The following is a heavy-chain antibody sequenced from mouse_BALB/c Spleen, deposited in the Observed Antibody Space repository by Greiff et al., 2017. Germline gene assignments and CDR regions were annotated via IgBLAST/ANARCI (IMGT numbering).Heavy chain of an antibody. J-gene: IGHJ2*01. CDR2: IDPANGNT. Sequence: VQLQQSGAELVKPGASVKLSCTASGFNIKDPYMHWVKQRPEQGLEWIGRIDPANGNTKYDPKFQGKATITADTSSNTAYLQLSSLTSEDTAVYYCARRGYDGVLSYWGQGTTLTVSS. CDR1: GFNIKDPY. CDR3: ARRGYDGVLSY. V-gene: IGHV14-3*02. D-gene: IGHD2-14*01.